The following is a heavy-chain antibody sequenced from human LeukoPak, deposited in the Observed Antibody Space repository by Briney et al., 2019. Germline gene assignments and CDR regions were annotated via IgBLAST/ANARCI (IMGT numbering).Heavy chain of an antibody. CDR1: GFTFDDYA. CDR3: ARVVITSRYFDY. Sequence: LRLSCAASGFTFDDYAMHWVRQPPGKGLEWIGYIYHSGSTYYNPSLKSRVTISVDRSKNQFSLKLSSVTAADTAMYYCARVVITSRYFDYWGQGTLVTVSS. J-gene: IGHJ4*02. CDR2: IYHSGST. V-gene: IGHV4-30-2*01. D-gene: IGHD3-22*01.